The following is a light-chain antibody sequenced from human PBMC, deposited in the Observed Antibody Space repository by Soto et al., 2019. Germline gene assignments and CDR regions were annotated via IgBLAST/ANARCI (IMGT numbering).Light chain of an antibody. J-gene: IGLJ2*01. CDR2: EVS. CDR3: SSYTSTSTLG. V-gene: IGLV2-14*01. CDR1: SSDLNDYNY. Sequence: QSVLTQPASVSGSPGQSITISCTGTSSDLNDYNYVSWYQQHPGKAPKLIIYEVSNRPSGVSNRFSGSKSGNTAPLTISGLQTEDEADYYCSSYTSTSTLGFGGGTKVTVL.